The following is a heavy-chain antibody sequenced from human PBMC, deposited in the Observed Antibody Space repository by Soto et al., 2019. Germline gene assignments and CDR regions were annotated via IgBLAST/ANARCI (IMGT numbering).Heavy chain of an antibody. J-gene: IGHJ6*02. CDR3: ARARPTVFGVVILGYGMDF. D-gene: IGHD3-3*01. Sequence: QVQLVQSGAEVKKPGSSVNVSCKASGGTFSSYAISWVRQAPGQGLEWMGGVIPIFGTANYAQKFQGRVTITADESTSKAYMELSSLRSEDTAVYYCARARPTVFGVVILGYGMDFWGQGTPVTVSS. CDR2: VIPIFGTA. CDR1: GGTFSSYA. V-gene: IGHV1-69*01.